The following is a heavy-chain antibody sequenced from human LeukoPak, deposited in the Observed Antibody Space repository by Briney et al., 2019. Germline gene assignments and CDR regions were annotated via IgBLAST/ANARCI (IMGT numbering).Heavy chain of an antibody. D-gene: IGHD6-19*01. CDR2: IYYSGST. CDR1: GGSISSYY. Sequence: PSETLSLTCTVSGGSISSYYWSWIRQPPGKGLEWIGYIYYSGSTNYNPSLKGRVTISVDTSKNQFSLKLSSVTAADTAVYYCARGTWEQWLAYFDYWGQGTLVTVSS. CDR3: ARGTWEQWLAYFDY. J-gene: IGHJ4*02. V-gene: IGHV4-59*01.